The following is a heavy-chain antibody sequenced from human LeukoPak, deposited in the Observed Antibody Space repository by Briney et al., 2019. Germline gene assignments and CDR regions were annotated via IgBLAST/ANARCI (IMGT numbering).Heavy chain of an antibody. CDR3: ARDPSSSSPVADAFDI. J-gene: IGHJ3*02. CDR2: INPSGGST. Sequence: GASVTVSCKASGYTFTGYYMHWVRQAPGQGLEWMGIINPSGGSTSYAQKFQGRVTMTRDTSTSTVYMELSSLRSEDTAVYYCARDPSSSSPVADAFDIWGQGTMVTVSS. D-gene: IGHD6-6*01. V-gene: IGHV1-46*01. CDR1: GYTFTGYY.